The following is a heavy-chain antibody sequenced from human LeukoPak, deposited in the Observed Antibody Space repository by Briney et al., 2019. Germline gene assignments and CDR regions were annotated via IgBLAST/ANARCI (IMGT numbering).Heavy chain of an antibody. CDR3: ATAGGYCSSTSCSGYYYYYGMDV. D-gene: IGHD2-2*01. CDR1: GYTFTGYY. V-gene: IGHV1-2*02. J-gene: IGHJ6*02. CDR2: INPNSGGT. Sequence: ASVKVSCKASGYTFTGYYMHWVRQAPGQGLEWMGWINPNSGGTNYAQKFQGRVTMTRDTSISKAYMELSRMRSDDTAVYYCATAGGYCSSTSCSGYYYYYGMDVWGQGTTVTVSS.